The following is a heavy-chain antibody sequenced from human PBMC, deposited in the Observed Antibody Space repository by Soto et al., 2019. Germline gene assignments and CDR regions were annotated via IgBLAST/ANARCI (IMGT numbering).Heavy chain of an antibody. J-gene: IGHJ6*02. D-gene: IGHD3-9*01. CDR1: GFSFIKDSGYTITTYW. Sequence: PGESLKISCKASGFSFIKDSGYTITTYWISWVRQMPGKGLEWMGRIDPSDSYANYSPSFQGHVTMSVDKSISTAYLQWSSLKASDTAMYFCARHLVRYSYAGMDVWGQGTTVTVSS. CDR2: IDPSDSYA. CDR3: ARHLVRYSYAGMDV. V-gene: IGHV5-10-1*01.